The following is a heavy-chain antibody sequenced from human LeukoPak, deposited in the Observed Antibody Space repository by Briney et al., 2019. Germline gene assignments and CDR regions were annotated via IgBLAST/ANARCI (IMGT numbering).Heavy chain of an antibody. CDR2: IIPIFGTA. CDR3: ASFSTRYYYDSSGYYYWDY. V-gene: IGHV1-69*13. CDR1: GGTFSSYA. D-gene: IGHD3-22*01. J-gene: IGHJ4*02. Sequence: GASVKVSCKASGGTFSSYAISWVRQAPGQGLEWMGGIIPIFGTANYAQKFQGRVTITADESTSTAYMELSGLRSEDTAVYYCASFSTRYYYDSSGYYYWDYWGQGTLVTVSS.